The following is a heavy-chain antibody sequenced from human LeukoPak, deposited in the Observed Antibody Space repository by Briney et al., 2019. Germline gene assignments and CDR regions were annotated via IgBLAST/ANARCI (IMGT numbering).Heavy chain of an antibody. D-gene: IGHD2-2*02. V-gene: IGHV3-53*01. CDR1: GFTISSSS. CDR2: IYSGGNT. J-gene: IGHJ4*02. CDR3: AREQIIVAAIYFDY. Sequence: GGSLTLSCAASGFTISSSSKYWVCQAPGKGLELVSVIYSGGNTYYADSVKGRFTISRDNSKNTLYLQLNSLRADYVSLYDCAREQIIVAAIYFDYWGQGTLVTVSS.